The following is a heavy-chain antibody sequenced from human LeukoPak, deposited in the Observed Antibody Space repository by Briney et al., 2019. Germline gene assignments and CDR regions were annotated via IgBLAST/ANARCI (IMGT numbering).Heavy chain of an antibody. CDR2: MSSSGSTI. D-gene: IGHD3-22*01. CDR1: GFTFSDYY. Sequence: PGGSLRLSCAASGFTFSDYYMSWIRQAPGKGLEWVSYMSSSGSTIYYADSVKGRFTISRDNAKNSLYLQMNSLRAEDTAVYYCARVSSASSGHFYWYWGQGTLVTVSS. J-gene: IGHJ4*02. CDR3: ARVSSASSGHFYWY. V-gene: IGHV3-11*04.